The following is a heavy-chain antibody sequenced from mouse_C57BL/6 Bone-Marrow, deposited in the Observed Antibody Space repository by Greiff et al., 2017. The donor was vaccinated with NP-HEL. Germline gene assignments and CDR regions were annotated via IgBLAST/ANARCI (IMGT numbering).Heavy chain of an antibody. CDR1: GYAFSSSW. CDR3: AREKRGGVHYWCFDV. D-gene: IGHD2-14*01. CDR2: IYPGDGDT. Sequence: QVQLQQSGPELVKPGASVKISCKASGYAFSSSWMNWVKQRPGKGLEWIGRIYPGDGDTNYNGKFKGKATLTADKSSSTAYMQLSSLTSEDSAVYFCAREKRGGVHYWCFDVWGTGTTVTVSS. V-gene: IGHV1-82*01. J-gene: IGHJ1*03.